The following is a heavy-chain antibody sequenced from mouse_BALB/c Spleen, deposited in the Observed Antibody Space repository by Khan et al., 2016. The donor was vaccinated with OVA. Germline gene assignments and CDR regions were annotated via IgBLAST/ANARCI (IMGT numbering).Heavy chain of an antibody. CDR3: ARGEAAYYRNGGGAMEY. D-gene: IGHD2-5*01. J-gene: IGHJ4*01. CDR1: GYTFTTAG. Sequence: QIQLVQSGPELKKPGETVRISCTASGYTFTTAGIQWVQKMPGKGLKWIGWINTHSGVPKYAEDFKGRFAFSLEISVNTAYLQITNLKHEDTATYCSARGEAAYYRNGGGAMEYWGQGTTVTVSS. CDR2: INTHSGVP. V-gene: IGHV9-4*02.